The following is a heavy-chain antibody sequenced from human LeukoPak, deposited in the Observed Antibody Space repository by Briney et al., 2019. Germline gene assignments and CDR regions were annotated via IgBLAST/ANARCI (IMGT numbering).Heavy chain of an antibody. Sequence: GGSLRLSCAASGFTFNSYWMNWVRQAPGKGLQWVANVNQDGSQEYYVDSVKGRFTISRDNAKNSLYLQINSLRAEDTAVYYCARDNSRNDLEYWGQGTLVTVSS. CDR2: VNQDGSQE. J-gene: IGHJ4*02. D-gene: IGHD1-1*01. V-gene: IGHV3-7*04. CDR1: GFTFNSYW. CDR3: ARDNSRNDLEY.